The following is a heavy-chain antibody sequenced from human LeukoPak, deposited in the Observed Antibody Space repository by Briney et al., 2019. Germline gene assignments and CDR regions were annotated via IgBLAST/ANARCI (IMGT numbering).Heavy chain of an antibody. CDR1: GFTFSSYA. CDR2: ISGSGGST. J-gene: IGHJ6*04. CDR3: AGVLRYSYGMDV. D-gene: IGHD3-9*01. V-gene: IGHV3-23*01. Sequence: QSGGSLRLSCAASGFTFSSYAMSWVRQAPGKGLEWVSAISGSGGSTCYADSVKGRFTISRDNSKNTLYLQMNSLRAEDTAVYYCAGVLRYSYGMDVWGKGTTVTVSS.